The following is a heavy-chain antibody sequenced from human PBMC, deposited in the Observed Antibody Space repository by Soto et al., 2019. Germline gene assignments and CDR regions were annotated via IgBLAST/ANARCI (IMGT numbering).Heavy chain of an antibody. J-gene: IGHJ4*02. CDR3: ARTPSADWIGDY. Sequence: EVQLVESGGGLVKPGGSLRLSCAASGFTVSSNSMSWVRQAPGKGLEWVSVMYSGGSTYFADSVKGRFTISRDNSKNTLYRHMNSLRAEDTAVYYCARTPSADWIGDYWGQGTLVTVSS. CDR1: GFTVSSNS. V-gene: IGHV3-66*01. D-gene: IGHD2-21*01. CDR2: MYSGGST.